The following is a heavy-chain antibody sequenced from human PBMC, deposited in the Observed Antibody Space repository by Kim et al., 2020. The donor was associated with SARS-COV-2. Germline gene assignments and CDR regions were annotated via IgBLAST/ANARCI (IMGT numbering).Heavy chain of an antibody. Sequence: GESLKISCNGSGYSFTSYWIAWVRQMPGEGLELMGIIYPGDSESRYGPSFQGQVTISADKSISTAYLQWSSLKASDTAMYYCARRNGNYFDYWGQGTLVTVSS. V-gene: IGHV5-51*01. CDR1: GYSFTSYW. D-gene: IGHD4-4*01. J-gene: IGHJ4*02. CDR3: ARRNGNYFDY. CDR2: IYPGDSES.